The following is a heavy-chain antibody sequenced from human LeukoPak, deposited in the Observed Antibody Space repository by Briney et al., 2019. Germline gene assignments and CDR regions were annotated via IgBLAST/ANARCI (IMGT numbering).Heavy chain of an antibody. CDR1: GYTFVDYF. CDR3: ARGSLRRAKAPTGLDP. D-gene: IGHD1-1*01. J-gene: IGHJ5*02. V-gene: IGHV1-2*02. CDR2: INPNNGDT. Sequence: GDSVKVSCKTSGYTFVDYFLHWVRQAPGQGPEWVGWINPNNGDTKFAQKFQGRVTMTRDTSITTVYMELNRLTSDDTAIYSCARGSLRRAKAPTGLDPWGQGTLVTVS.